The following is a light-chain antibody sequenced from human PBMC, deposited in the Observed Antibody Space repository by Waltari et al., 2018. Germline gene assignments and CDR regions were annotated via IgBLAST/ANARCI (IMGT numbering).Light chain of an antibody. CDR2: DVN. CDR3: SSYTSSSTLV. V-gene: IGLV2-14*03. J-gene: IGLJ2*01. CDR1: SSDVGGYKY. Sequence: QSALTQPASVSGSPGQSITISCTGTSSDVGGYKYVSWYQQHPGKAPKLMIYDVNIRPSGVSSRFAGSKSGNPASLAISGLQAADEADYYCSSYTSSSTLVFGAGTKLTVL.